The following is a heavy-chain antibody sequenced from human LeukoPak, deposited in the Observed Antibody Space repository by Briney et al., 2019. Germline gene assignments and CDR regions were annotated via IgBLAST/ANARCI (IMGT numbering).Heavy chain of an antibody. D-gene: IGHD6-6*01. J-gene: IGHJ6*03. V-gene: IGHV4-39*07. CDR2: IYYSGST. Sequence: SETLSLTCTVSGGSISNTSDYWGWIRQPPGKGLEWIGSIYYSGSTYYNPSLKSRVTISVDTSKNQFSLKLSSVTAADTAVYYCARGHRGVLSSSRRVYYYYMDVWGKGTTVTVSS. CDR3: ARGHRGVLSSSRRVYYYYMDV. CDR1: GGSISNTSDY.